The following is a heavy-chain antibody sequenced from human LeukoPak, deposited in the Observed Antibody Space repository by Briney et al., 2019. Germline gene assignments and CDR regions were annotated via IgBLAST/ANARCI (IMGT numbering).Heavy chain of an antibody. CDR1: GFTFSNYG. D-gene: IGHD5-12*01. CDR2: ISPNCDIT. CDR3: AKDSGWLRFHY. V-gene: IGHV3-23*01. J-gene: IGHJ4*02. Sequence: TGGSLRLSCAGYGFTFSNYGMNLVRQAAGKGLEWVSGISPNCDITYYVDSVKGRFTISRDNSKNTFYLQMNSLRAEDTAVYYCAKDSGWLRFHYWGQGTLVTVSS.